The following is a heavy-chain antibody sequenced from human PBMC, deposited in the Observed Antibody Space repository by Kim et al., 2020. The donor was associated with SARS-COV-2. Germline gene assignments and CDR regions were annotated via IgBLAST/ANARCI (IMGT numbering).Heavy chain of an antibody. V-gene: IGHV3-49*04. CDR1: GFTFGDYA. CDR3: TRDSCLGELSLSPYYYYGMDV. Sequence: GGSLRLSCTASGFTFGDYAMSWVRQAPGKGLEWVGFIRSKAYGGTTEYAASVKGRFTISRDDSKSIAYLQMNSLKTEDTAVYYCTRDSCLGELSLSPYYYYGMDVWGQGTTVTVSS. CDR2: IRSKAYGGTT. D-gene: IGHD3-16*02. J-gene: IGHJ6*02.